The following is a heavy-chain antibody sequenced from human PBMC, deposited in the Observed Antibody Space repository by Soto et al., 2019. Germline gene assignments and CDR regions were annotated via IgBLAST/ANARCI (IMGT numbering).Heavy chain of an antibody. CDR1: GGTFSSYA. V-gene: IGHV1-69*12. CDR2: IIPIFVTT. D-gene: IGHD2-15*01. Sequence: QVQLVQSGAEVKKPGSSVKVSCKASGGTFSSYAISWVRQAPGQGLEWMGGIIPIFVTTNYAQKFQGRVTITADESTSTAYMELSSLRSEDTAMYYCARVVTVVKSFHYWYFDLWGRGTLVTVSS. J-gene: IGHJ2*01. CDR3: ARVVTVVKSFHYWYFDL.